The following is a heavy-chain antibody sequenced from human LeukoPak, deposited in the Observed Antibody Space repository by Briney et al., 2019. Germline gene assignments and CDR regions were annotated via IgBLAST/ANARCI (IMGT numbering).Heavy chain of an antibody. Sequence: PGGSLRLSCAASGFTVSNNYMSWVRQAPGKGLEWISYITTSGSTMYYADSVKGRFTISRDNAKNSLHLQMNSLRAEDTAVYYCPRAGYYFDYWGQGTLVTVSS. CDR1: GFTVSNNY. CDR2: ITTSGSTM. D-gene: IGHD3-10*01. V-gene: IGHV3-11*01. CDR3: PRAGYYFDY. J-gene: IGHJ4*02.